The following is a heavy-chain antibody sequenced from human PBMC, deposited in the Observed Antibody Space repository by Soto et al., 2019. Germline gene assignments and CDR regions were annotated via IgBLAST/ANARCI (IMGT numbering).Heavy chain of an antibody. CDR2: ITSDGKSK. J-gene: IGHJ5*02. V-gene: IGHV3-74*01. Sequence: GGSLRLSCAASGFNFSNHWMHWVRQRPAEGLVWVSRITSDGKSKAYAESVKGRFAISRDNAKNTLYLQMNGLTTEDTAVYYCARESGDWPLNWFDPWGQGTLVTVSS. CDR3: ARESGDWPLNWFDP. CDR1: GFNFSNHW. D-gene: IGHD2-21*02.